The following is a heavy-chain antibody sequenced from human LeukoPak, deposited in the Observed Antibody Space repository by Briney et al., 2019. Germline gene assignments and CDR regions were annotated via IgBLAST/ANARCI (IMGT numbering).Heavy chain of an antibody. CDR1: GGSISSNSYY. CDR3: ARVTGYRIEDYFDY. D-gene: IGHD6-13*01. Sequence: SETLSLTCTVSGGSISSNSYYWGWIRQPPGKGLEWIGSIYYSGSTYYNPSLKNRLTISVDTSKNQFSLKLRSVTAADTAVYYCARVTGYRIEDYFDYWGQGTLVTVSS. J-gene: IGHJ4*02. V-gene: IGHV4-39*07. CDR2: IYYSGST.